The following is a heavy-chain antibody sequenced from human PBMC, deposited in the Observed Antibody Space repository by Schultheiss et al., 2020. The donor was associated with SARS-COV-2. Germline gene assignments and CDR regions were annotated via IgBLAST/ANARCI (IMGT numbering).Heavy chain of an antibody. Sequence: ASVKVSCKASGYTFTSYDINWVRQATGQGLEWMGWMNPNSGGTNYAQKFQGWVTMTRDTSISTAYMELSRLRSDDTAVYYCARAATDIVVVPELPEVGFDPWGQGTLVTVSS. D-gene: IGHD2-2*01. CDR1: GYTFTSYD. V-gene: IGHV1-2*04. CDR3: ARAATDIVVVPELPEVGFDP. J-gene: IGHJ5*02. CDR2: MNPNSGGT.